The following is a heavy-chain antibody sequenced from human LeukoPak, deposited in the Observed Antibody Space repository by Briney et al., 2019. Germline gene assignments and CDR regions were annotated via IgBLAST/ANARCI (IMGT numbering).Heavy chain of an antibody. V-gene: IGHV3-23*01. CDR3: ARDLAVVGGYFDY. J-gene: IGHJ4*02. D-gene: IGHD2-2*01. Sequence: GGSLRLSCAASGFTFSSYAMSWVRQAPGKGLECIPGFSGSGGSTYYADSVKGRFTISRDKSKNTLYLQMNSLRAEDTAVYYCARDLAVVGGYFDYWGQGTLVTVSS. CDR1: GFTFSSYA. CDR2: FSGSGGST.